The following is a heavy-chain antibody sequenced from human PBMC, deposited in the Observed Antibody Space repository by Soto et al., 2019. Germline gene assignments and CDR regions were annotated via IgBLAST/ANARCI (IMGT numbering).Heavy chain of an antibody. CDR1: GFTFSSYC. D-gene: IGHD5-12*01. CDR3: ARNIVIPGKTNFYYGMDF. CDR2: ISYSGSTI. Sequence: GGSLRLSCAASGFTFSSYCMNWVRQAPGKGLEWVSYISYSGSTIYYADSVRGRFTISRDNAKNSLYLQMNSLTAADTAVYYWARNIVIPGKTNFYYGMDFWGRGTTVTVSS. V-gene: IGHV3-48*01. J-gene: IGHJ6*02.